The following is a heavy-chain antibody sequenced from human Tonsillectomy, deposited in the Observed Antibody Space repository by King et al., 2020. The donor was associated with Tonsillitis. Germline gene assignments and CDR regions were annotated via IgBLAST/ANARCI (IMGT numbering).Heavy chain of an antibody. Sequence: VQLVESGGGLVQPGGSLRLSCAASGFTFSSYWMHWVRHAPGKGLVWVSRIYSDGSDTSYADSVKGRFTISRDNAKNTLYLQINRLRAEDTAVYYCARAGRGGVFDIRGQGTMVTVSS. CDR2: IYSDGSDT. CDR1: GFTFSSYW. CDR3: ARAGRGGVFDI. V-gene: IGHV3-74*01. D-gene: IGHD2-15*01. J-gene: IGHJ3*02.